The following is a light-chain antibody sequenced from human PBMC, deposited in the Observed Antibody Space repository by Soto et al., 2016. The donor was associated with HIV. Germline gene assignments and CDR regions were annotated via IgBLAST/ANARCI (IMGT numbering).Light chain of an antibody. Sequence: DIQMTQSPSSLSASVGDRVTITCQASQDISNYLNWYQQKPGKAPKLLIYDASNLETGVPSRFSGSGSGTDFTLTISTLQPEDSAIYYCQQYNTPPWTFGQGTKVEI. J-gene: IGKJ1*01. CDR3: QQYNTPPWT. CDR2: DAS. V-gene: IGKV1-33*01. CDR1: QDISNY.